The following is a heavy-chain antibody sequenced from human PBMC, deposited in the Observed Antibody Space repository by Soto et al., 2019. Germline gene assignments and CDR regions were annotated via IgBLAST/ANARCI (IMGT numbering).Heavy chain of an antibody. J-gene: IGHJ4*02. Sequence: ASVKVSCKASGYTFTSYGISWVRQAPGQGLEWMGWISAYNGNTNYAQKLQGRVTMTTDTSTSTAYTELRSLRSDDTAVYYCARDARTAMVTLTDYWGQGTLVTVSS. CDR1: GYTFTSYG. CDR3: ARDARTAMVTLTDY. D-gene: IGHD5-18*01. CDR2: ISAYNGNT. V-gene: IGHV1-18*04.